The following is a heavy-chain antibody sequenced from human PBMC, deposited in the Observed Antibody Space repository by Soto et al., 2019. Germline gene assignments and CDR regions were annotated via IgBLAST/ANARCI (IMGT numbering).Heavy chain of an antibody. D-gene: IGHD5-18*01. Sequence: VGSLRLSCAASGFTFSSYAMSWVLQAPGKWLEWVSTISGSGGSTYYADSVKGRFTISRDNSKNTLYLQMNSLRAEDTAVYYCAKAWRYSSGSRDSYYYGMDVWGQATTVTSP. CDR1: GFTFSSYA. CDR3: AKAWRYSSGSRDSYYYGMDV. J-gene: IGHJ6*02. V-gene: IGHV3-23*01. CDR2: ISGSGGST.